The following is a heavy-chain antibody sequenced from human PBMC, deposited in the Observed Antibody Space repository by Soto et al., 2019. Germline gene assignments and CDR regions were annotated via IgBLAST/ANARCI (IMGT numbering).Heavy chain of an antibody. CDR3: AKVYVDIVATIEDYFDY. D-gene: IGHD5-12*01. CDR2: ISYDGSNK. Sequence: GGSLRLSCAASGFTFSSYGMHWVRQAPGKGLEWVAVISYDGSNKYYADSVKGRFTISRDNSKNTLYLQMNSLRAEDTAVYYCAKVYVDIVATIEDYFDYWGQGTLVTVSS. CDR1: GFTFSSYG. J-gene: IGHJ4*02. V-gene: IGHV3-30*18.